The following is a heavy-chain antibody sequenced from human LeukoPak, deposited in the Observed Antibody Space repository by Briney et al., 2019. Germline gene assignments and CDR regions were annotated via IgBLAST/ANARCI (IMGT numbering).Heavy chain of an antibody. CDR1: GGSISSSSYY. V-gene: IGHV4-39*01. CDR2: IYYSGST. CDR3: ARHRPSGYFDY. Sequence: SETLSLTCTVSGGSISSSSYYWGWIRQPPGKGLEWIGSIYYSGSTYYNPSLKSRVTISVDTSKNQFSLKLSSVTAADTAVYYCARHRPSGYFDYWGQGTLVTVSS. D-gene: IGHD3-3*01. J-gene: IGHJ4*02.